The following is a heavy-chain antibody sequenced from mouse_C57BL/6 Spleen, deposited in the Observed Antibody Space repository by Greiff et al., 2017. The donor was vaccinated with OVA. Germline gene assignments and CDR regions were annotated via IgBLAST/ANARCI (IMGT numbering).Heavy chain of an antibody. D-gene: IGHD1-1*01. V-gene: IGHV5-4*01. Sequence: EVKVVESGGGLVKPGGSLKLSCAASGFTFSSYAMSWVRQTPEKRLEWVANISDGGSYTYYPDNVKGRFTISRDNAKNNLYLQMSHLKSEDTAMYYCARDAVVADWYFDVWGTGTTVTVSS. J-gene: IGHJ1*03. CDR1: GFTFSSYA. CDR3: ARDAVVADWYFDV. CDR2: ISDGGSYT.